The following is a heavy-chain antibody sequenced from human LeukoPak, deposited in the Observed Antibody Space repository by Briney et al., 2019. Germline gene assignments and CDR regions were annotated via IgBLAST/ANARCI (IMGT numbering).Heavy chain of an antibody. CDR1: GYTFTSYG. Sequence: GASVKVSCKASGYTFTSYGISWVRQAPGQGLEWMGWISAYNGNTNYAQKLQGRVTMTTDTFTSTAYMELRSLRSDDTAVYYCARDLLYDGSGYTNYFDYWGQGTLVTVSS. D-gene: IGHD3-22*01. V-gene: IGHV1-18*01. CDR3: ARDLLYDGSGYTNYFDY. CDR2: ISAYNGNT. J-gene: IGHJ4*02.